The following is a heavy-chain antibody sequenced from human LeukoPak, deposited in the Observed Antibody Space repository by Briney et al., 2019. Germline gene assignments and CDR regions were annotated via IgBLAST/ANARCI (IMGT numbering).Heavy chain of an antibody. V-gene: IGHV4-39*07. Sequence: PSETLSLTCTVSGGSISSRSYYWGWIRQPPGTGLEWIGSIYNSGSTDYNPSLKSRVTISVATSKNQLSLKLNSVTAADTAVYYYAREVGPSYFDYWGQGTLVTVSS. CDR2: IYNSGST. J-gene: IGHJ4*02. D-gene: IGHD3-10*01. CDR3: AREVGPSYFDY. CDR1: GGSISSRSYY.